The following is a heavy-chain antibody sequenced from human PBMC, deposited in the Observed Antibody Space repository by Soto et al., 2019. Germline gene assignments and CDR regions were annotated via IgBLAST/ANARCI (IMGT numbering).Heavy chain of an antibody. CDR2: ISYDGSNK. V-gene: IGHV3-30*18. CDR1: GFTFSSYG. Sequence: RGSLRVSCAASGFTFSSYGMYWVRQAPGKGLEWVAVISYDGSNKYYADSVKGRFTISRDNSKNTLYLQMNSLRAEDTAVYYCAKDHYPRSSSWYVVDYWGQGSLVTVSS. D-gene: IGHD6-13*01. J-gene: IGHJ4*02. CDR3: AKDHYPRSSSWYVVDY.